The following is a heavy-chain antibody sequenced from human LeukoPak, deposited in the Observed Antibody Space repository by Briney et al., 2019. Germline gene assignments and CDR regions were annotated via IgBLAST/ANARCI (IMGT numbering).Heavy chain of an antibody. V-gene: IGHV1-69*01. Sequence: VASVKVSCKASGGTFSSYAISWVRQAPGQGLEWMGGIIPIFGTANYAQKFQGRVTITADVSTSTAYMELSSLRSEDTAVYYCAASYFRLVRDMDVWGQGTTVTVSS. J-gene: IGHJ6*02. CDR1: GGTFSSYA. D-gene: IGHD3-10*01. CDR3: AASYFRLVRDMDV. CDR2: IIPIFGTA.